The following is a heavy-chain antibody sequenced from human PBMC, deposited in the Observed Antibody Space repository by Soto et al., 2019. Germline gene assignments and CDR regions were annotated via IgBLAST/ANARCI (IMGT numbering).Heavy chain of an antibody. D-gene: IGHD6-19*01. V-gene: IGHV4-34*01. Sequence: QVQLQQWGAGLLKPSETLSLTCAVYGGSFSGYYWSWIRQPPGKGLEWIGEINHSGSTNYNPSLKSRVTISVDTSKNQFSLKLSSVTAADTAVYYCARGAVAGTGGVPDYWGQGTLVTVSS. J-gene: IGHJ4*02. CDR1: GGSFSGYY. CDR3: ARGAVAGTGGVPDY. CDR2: INHSGST.